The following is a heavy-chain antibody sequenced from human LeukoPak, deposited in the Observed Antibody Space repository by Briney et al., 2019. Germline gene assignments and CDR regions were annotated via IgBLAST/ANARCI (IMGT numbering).Heavy chain of an antibody. CDR2: IYYSGST. V-gene: IGHV4-59*01. J-gene: IGHJ4*02. CDR1: GGSISSYY. D-gene: IGHD6-13*01. Sequence: PSETLSLTCTVSGGSISSYYWSWIRQPPGKGLEWIGYIYYSGSTNYNPSLKSRVTISVDTSKNQFSLKLSSVTAADTAVYYCAREVAGSSWYSPHIDYWGQGTLVTVSS. CDR3: AREVAGSSWYSPHIDY.